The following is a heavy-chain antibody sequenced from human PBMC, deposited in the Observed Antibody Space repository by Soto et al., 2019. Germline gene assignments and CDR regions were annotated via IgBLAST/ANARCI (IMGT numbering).Heavy chain of an antibody. V-gene: IGHV3-33*01. CDR2: IWYYGSNK. D-gene: IGHD6-13*01. CDR1: GFTFSSYG. J-gene: IGHJ6*02. CDR3: ARDGQQLVLSYYYGMDV. Sequence: QVQLVESGGGVVQPGRSLRLSCAASGFTFSSYGMHWVRQAPGKGLEWVAVIWYYGSNKYYADSVKGRFTISRDNSKNTLYLQMNRMRAEDTAVYYCARDGQQLVLSYYYGMDVWGQGTTVTVSS.